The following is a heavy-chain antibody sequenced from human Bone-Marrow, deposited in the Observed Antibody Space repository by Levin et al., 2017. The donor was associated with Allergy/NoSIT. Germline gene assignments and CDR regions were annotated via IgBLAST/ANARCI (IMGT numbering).Heavy chain of an antibody. CDR3: ARDRIPPIVVPAAIGYYYGMDV. D-gene: IGHD2-2*01. CDR2: ISSSGSTI. V-gene: IGHV3-48*03. CDR1: GFTFSSYE. J-gene: IGHJ6*02. Sequence: GESLKISCAASGFTFSSYEMNWVRQAPGKGLEWVSYISSSGSTIYYADSVKGRFTISRDNAKNSLYLQMNSLRAEDTAVYYCARDRIPPIVVPAAIGYYYGMDVWGQGTTVTVSS.